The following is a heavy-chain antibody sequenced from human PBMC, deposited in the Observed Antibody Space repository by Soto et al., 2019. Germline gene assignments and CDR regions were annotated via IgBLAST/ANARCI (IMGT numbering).Heavy chain of an antibody. V-gene: IGHV4-34*01. CDR3: ARRNGLDIDAYY. J-gene: IGHJ4*02. CDR2: INHSGST. CDR1: GGSFSGYY. Sequence: SETLSLTCAVYGGSFSGYYWTWIRQPPGTGLEWIGEINHSGSTNYNPSLKSRVTISVDTSKNQFSLKLSSVTAADTAVYFCARRNGLDIDAYYWGQGILVTVSS. D-gene: IGHD2-8*01.